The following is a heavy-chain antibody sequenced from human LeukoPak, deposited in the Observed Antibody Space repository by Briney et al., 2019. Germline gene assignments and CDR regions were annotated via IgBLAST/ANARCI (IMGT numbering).Heavy chain of an antibody. Sequence: PSETLTLSCTVSGCSISNYYWSWIRQPAGKGLEWVGRIYYSGSTNYNSSLKSRVTMSVDTSKNQFSLKLSSVTAADTAVYCCVRVDGDQRGYFDYWAQGPLVTVSS. J-gene: IGHJ4*02. V-gene: IGHV4-4*07. CDR2: IYYSGST. CDR1: GCSISNYY. D-gene: IGHD4-17*01. CDR3: VRVDGDQRGYFDY.